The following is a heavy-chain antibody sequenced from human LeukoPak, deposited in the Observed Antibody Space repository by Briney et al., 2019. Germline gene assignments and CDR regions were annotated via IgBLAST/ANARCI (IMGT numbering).Heavy chain of an antibody. D-gene: IGHD3-22*01. Sequence: ASVKVSCKASGYTFTGYYMHWVRQAPGQGLEWMGWINPNSGGTNYAQKFQGRVTMTRDTSISTACMELSRLRSDDTAVYYCARGGDYYDSSGYYSYYYYMDVWGKGTTVTVSS. J-gene: IGHJ6*03. CDR1: GYTFTGYY. CDR3: ARGGDYYDSSGYYSYYYYMDV. CDR2: INPNSGGT. V-gene: IGHV1-2*02.